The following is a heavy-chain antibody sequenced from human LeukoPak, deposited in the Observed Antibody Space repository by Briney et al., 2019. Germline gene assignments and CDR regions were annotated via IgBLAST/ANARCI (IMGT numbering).Heavy chain of an antibody. CDR1: GYTFTGYY. Sequence: ASVKVSCKASGYTFTGYYMHWVRQAPGQGLEWMGWINPNSGGTNYAQKFQGRVTMTRDTSISTAYVELSRLRSDDTAVYYCARGDYYGSGSYYNNWFDPWGQGTLVTVSS. V-gene: IGHV1-2*02. D-gene: IGHD3-10*01. J-gene: IGHJ5*02. CDR2: INPNSGGT. CDR3: ARGDYYGSGSYYNNWFDP.